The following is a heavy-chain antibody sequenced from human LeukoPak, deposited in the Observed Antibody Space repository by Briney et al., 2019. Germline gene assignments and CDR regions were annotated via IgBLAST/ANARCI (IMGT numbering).Heavy chain of an antibody. CDR1: GYSFTSYW. CDR2: IDPSDSYT. J-gene: IGHJ3*02. CDR3: ARHLARKYDILTGYHDALDI. V-gene: IGHV5-10-1*01. D-gene: IGHD3-9*01. Sequence: GESLKISCKGSGYSFTSYWISWVRQMPGKGLEWMGRIDPSDSYTNYSPSFQGHVTISADKSISTAYLQWSSLKASDTAMYYCARHLARKYDILTGYHDALDIRGQGTMVTVSS.